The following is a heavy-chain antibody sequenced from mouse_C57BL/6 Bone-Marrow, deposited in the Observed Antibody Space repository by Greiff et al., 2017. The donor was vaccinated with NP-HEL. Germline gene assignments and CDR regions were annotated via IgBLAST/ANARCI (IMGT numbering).Heavy chain of an antibody. V-gene: IGHV1-59*01. CDR3: ARYDSSWFAY. J-gene: IGHJ3*01. Sequence: QVQLQQSGAELVRPGTSVKLSCKASGYTFTSYWMHWVKQRPGQGLEWIGVIDPSDSYTNYNQKFKGKATLTVDTSSSTAYMQLSSLTSEDSAVYYCARYDSSWFAYWGQGTLVTVSA. CDR1: GYTFTSYW. D-gene: IGHD2-4*01. CDR2: IDPSDSYT.